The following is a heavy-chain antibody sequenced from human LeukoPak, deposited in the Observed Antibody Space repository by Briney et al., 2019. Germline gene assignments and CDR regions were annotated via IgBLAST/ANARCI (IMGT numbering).Heavy chain of an antibody. V-gene: IGHV3-11*04. CDR3: ARGDYDYVWGSLTRPFDY. Sequence: GGSLRLSCAASGFTFSDYNMRWIRQAPGKGLEWVSSISRSGSTKYYADSVKGRFTISRDNAKNSLYLQMNSLRAEDTAVYYCARGDYDYVWGSLTRPFDYWGQGTLVTVSS. D-gene: IGHD3-16*01. J-gene: IGHJ4*02. CDR2: ISRSGSTK. CDR1: GFTFSDYN.